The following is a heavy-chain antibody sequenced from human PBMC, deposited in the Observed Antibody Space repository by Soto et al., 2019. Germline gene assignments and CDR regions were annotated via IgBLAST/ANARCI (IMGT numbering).Heavy chain of an antibody. D-gene: IGHD3-3*01. J-gene: IGHJ3*02. CDR1: GDSVSSNSAA. V-gene: IGHV6-1*01. CDR2: TYYRSKWYN. CDR3: ARARYYDFWSGYYIVPDAFDI. Sequence: SQTLSLTCAISGDSVSSNSAAWNWIRQSPSRGLEWLGRTYYRSKWYNDYAVSVKSRITINPDTSKNQFSLQLNSVTPEDTAVYYCARARYYDFWSGYYIVPDAFDIWGQGTMVT.